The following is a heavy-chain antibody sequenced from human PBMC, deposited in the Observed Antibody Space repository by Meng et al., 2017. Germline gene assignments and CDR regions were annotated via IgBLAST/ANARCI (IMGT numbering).Heavy chain of an antibody. CDR3: AREGRVDFDY. V-gene: IGHV7-4-1*02. D-gene: IGHD1-26*01. Sequence: QVWLGQPALVLKKPWDSMKVSWNASGYTFTSYAMNWARQAPRQGLEWMGWINTNTGNPTYAQCFTGRFVFSLDTSVSTAYLQISSLKAEDTAVYYCAREGRVDFDYWGQGTLVTVSS. J-gene: IGHJ4*02. CDR2: INTNTGNP. CDR1: GYTFTSYA.